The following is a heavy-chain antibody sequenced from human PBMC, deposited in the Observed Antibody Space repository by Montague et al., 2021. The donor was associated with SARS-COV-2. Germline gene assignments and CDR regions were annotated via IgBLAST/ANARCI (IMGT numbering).Heavy chain of an antibody. Sequence: SLRLSCAASGFDFSSYAIHWVRRAPGKGLEWVADIADDGGIKHYGHSVKGRFTISIDNSRNTVYLQVNSLRPEDMALYQFAREVWKTYYFDYWGQGTLVTVSS. J-gene: IGHJ4*02. CDR2: IADDGGIK. V-gene: IGHV3-30-3*01. D-gene: IGHD1-1*01. CDR1: GFDFSSYA. CDR3: AREVWKTYYFDY.